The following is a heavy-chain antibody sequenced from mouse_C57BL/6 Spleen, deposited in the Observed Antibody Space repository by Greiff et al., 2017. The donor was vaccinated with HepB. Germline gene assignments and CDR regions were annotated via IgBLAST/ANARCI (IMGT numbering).Heavy chain of an antibody. D-gene: IGHD4-1*01. Sequence: QVQLQQPGAELVMPGASVKLSCKASGYTFTSYWMHWVKQRPGQGLEWIGEIDPSDSYTNYNQKFKGKSTLTVDKSSSTAYMQLSSLTSDDSAIYYCARWGGTFYFDYWGQGTTLTVSS. CDR2: IDPSDSYT. J-gene: IGHJ2*01. CDR3: ARWGGTFYFDY. V-gene: IGHV1-69*01. CDR1: GYTFTSYW.